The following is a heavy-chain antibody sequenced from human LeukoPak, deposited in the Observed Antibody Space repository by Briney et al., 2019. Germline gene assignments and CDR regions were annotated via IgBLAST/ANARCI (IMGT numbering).Heavy chain of an antibody. D-gene: IGHD3-10*01. Sequence: EALSLTCAVYGGSFSGYYWSWVRQAPGKGLEWVSAISGSGDNTYYADSVKGRFTISRDNSKNTLYLQMNSLRAEDTAVYYCAKDLGAGGGSVFDYWGQGTLVTVSS. CDR3: AKDLGAGGGSVFDY. CDR2: ISGSGDNT. V-gene: IGHV3-23*01. CDR1: GGSFSGYY. J-gene: IGHJ4*02.